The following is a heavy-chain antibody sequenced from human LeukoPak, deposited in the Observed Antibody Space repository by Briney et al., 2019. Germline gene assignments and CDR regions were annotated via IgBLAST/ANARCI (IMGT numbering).Heavy chain of an antibody. CDR1: GYTFTGYY. J-gene: IGHJ4*02. CDR3: ARTPYYYDSSGYPFDY. D-gene: IGHD3-22*01. CDR2: INPNSGGT. Sequence: GASVTVSCKASGYTFTGYYMHWVRQAPGQGLEWMGWINPNSGGTNYAQKFQGRVTMTRGTSISTAYMELSRLRSDDTAVYYCARTPYYYDSSGYPFDYWGQGTLVTVSS. V-gene: IGHV1-2*02.